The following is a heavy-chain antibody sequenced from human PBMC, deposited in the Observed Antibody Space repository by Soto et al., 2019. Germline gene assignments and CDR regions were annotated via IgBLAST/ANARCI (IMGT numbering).Heavy chain of an antibody. CDR1: GGSISSSSYY. V-gene: IGHV4-61*01. Sequence: SETLSLTCTVSGGSISSSSYYWGWIRQPPGKGLEWIGYLYYSGSTSYNPSLKSRVTISVDTSKNQFSLKLRSVTAADTAVYYCARDHRLNVDTAHAFDIWGQGTMVTVSS. D-gene: IGHD5-18*01. CDR3: ARDHRLNVDTAHAFDI. CDR2: LYYSGST. J-gene: IGHJ3*02.